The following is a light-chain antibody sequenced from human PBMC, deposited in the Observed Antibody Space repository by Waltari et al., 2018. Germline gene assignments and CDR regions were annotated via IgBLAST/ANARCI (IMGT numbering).Light chain of an antibody. J-gene: IGLJ3*02. CDR2: EVT. V-gene: IGLV2-8*01. CDR1: SPAVAGYDL. Sequence: QSALTQPPSASGSLGQSITISCTGISPAVAGYDLVFWYQQHPGKAPKLLIYEVTKRPSGVPDRFSGSKSDNTASLAVSGLQAEDEADYYCSSYAGGSSLMFGGGTKLTVL. CDR3: SSYAGGSSLM.